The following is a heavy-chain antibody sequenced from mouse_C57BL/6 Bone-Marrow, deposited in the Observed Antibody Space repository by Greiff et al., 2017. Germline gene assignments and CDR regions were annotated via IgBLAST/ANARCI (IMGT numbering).Heavy chain of an antibody. CDR3: ARSDYDVLYWYFDV. D-gene: IGHD2-4*01. Sequence: VQLQQSGPGLVAPSQSLSITCTVSGFSLTSYAISWVRQPPGKGLEWLGVIWTGGGTNYNSALKSRLSISKDNSKSQVFLKMNSLQTDDTARYYCARSDYDVLYWYFDVWGTGTTVTVSS. CDR1: GFSLTSYA. V-gene: IGHV2-9-1*01. J-gene: IGHJ1*03. CDR2: IWTGGGT.